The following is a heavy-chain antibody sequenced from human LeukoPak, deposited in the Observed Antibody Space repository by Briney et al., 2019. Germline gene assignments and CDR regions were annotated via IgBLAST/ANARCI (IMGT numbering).Heavy chain of an antibody. CDR2: ISSSGGST. D-gene: IGHD3-9*01. Sequence: PGGSLRLSCAASGFTFSSYSMSWVRQAPGKGLECVSAISSSGGSTDYTDSVKGRFTISRDNSKNTLYLQMNSLRAEDTAVYYCARGVRYFDWLFVFDYWGQGTLVTVSS. CDR3: ARGVRYFDWLFVFDY. V-gene: IGHV3-23*01. CDR1: GFTFSSYS. J-gene: IGHJ4*02.